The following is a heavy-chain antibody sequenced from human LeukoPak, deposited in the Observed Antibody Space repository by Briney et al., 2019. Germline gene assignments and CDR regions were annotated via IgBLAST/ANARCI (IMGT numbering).Heavy chain of an antibody. D-gene: IGHD4-23*01. Sequence: ASVKVSCKASGYTFTGYYMHWVRQAPGQGLEWMGRINPNSDNTGYAQKFQGRVTFTRDTSISTAYMELRSLTSEDTAVYYCARDYGGSSGWFDPWGQGTLVTVSS. V-gene: IGHV1-8*02. CDR1: GYTFTGYY. J-gene: IGHJ5*02. CDR3: ARDYGGSSGWFDP. CDR2: INPNSDNT.